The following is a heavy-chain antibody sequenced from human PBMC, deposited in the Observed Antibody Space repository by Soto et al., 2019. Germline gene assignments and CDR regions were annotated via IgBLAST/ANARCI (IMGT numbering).Heavy chain of an antibody. Sequence: GGSLRLSCAASGFTFSDYYMSWIRQAPGKGLEWVSYISSSGSTIYYADSVKGRFNISRDNAKNSLYLQMNSLRAEDTAVYYCARVFRVVVVAATGWFDPWGQGTLVTVSS. J-gene: IGHJ5*02. V-gene: IGHV3-11*01. CDR1: GFTFSDYY. D-gene: IGHD2-15*01. CDR3: ARVFRVVVVAATGWFDP. CDR2: ISSSGSTI.